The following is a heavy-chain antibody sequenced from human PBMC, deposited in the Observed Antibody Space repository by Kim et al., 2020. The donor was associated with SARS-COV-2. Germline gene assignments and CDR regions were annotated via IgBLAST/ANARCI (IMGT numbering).Heavy chain of an antibody. D-gene: IGHD3-10*01. CDR3: ARESVVRGVIIRYHYYGMDV. J-gene: IGHJ6*02. CDR2: INPNSGGT. V-gene: IGHV1-2*04. CDR1: GYTFTGYY. Sequence: ASVKVSCKASGYTFTGYYMHWVRQAPGQGLEWMGWINPNSGGTNYAQKFQGWVTMTRDTSISTAYMELSRLRSDDTAVYYCARESVVRGVIIRYHYYGMDVWGQGTTVTVSS.